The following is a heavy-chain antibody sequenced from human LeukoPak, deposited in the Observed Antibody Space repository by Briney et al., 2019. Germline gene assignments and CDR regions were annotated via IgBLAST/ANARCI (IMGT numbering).Heavy chain of an antibody. CDR2: IGASGGTT. CDR3: AKVSGYSSG. V-gene: IGHV3-23*01. J-gene: IGHJ1*01. D-gene: IGHD6-19*01. CDR1: GFTFSNYA. Sequence: GGSLRLSCAGSGFTFSNYAMTWVRQAPGKGLEWVSVIGASGGTTYYADSVKGRFTISRDNSKNTLCLQMNSLRAEDTAVYYCAKVSGYSSGWGQGTLVTVSS.